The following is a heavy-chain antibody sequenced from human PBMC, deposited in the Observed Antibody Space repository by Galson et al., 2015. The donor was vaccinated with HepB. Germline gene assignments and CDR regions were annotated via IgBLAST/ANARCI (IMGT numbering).Heavy chain of an antibody. V-gene: IGHV4-39*01. CDR2: VYYSGST. Sequence: ETLSLTCTVSGGSISSGDSYWSWIRQHPGKGLEWIGSVYYSGSTYYNPSLKSRVTISVDTSKNQFSLKLSSVTAADTAVYYCASGLQFSSSPHWGQGTLVTVSS. CDR1: GGSISSGDSY. D-gene: IGHD6-6*01. CDR3: ASGLQFSSSPH. J-gene: IGHJ4*02.